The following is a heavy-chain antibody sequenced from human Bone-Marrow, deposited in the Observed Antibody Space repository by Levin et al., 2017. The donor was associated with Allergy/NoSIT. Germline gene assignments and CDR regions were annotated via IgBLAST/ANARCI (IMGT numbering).Heavy chain of an antibody. J-gene: IGHJ5*02. Sequence: SQTLSLTCTVSGGSISSGDYYWSWIRQPPGRGLEWIGYIYYSGSTYYNPSLKSRVTISVDTSKNQFSLNLRSVTAADTAVYYCARAEAAAFQDYIWGSYPPNWIDPWGQGTLVTVSS. CDR1: GGSISSGDYY. CDR3: ARAEAAAFQDYIWGSYPPNWIDP. CDR2: IYYSGST. D-gene: IGHD3-16*02. V-gene: IGHV4-30-4*01.